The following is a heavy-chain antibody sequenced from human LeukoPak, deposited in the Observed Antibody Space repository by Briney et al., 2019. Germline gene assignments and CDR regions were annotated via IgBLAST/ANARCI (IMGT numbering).Heavy chain of an antibody. CDR3: AKAEGTAMVYYYFDY. CDR2: ISWNSGSI. D-gene: IGHD5-18*01. Sequence: SLRLSCAASGFTFDDYAMHWVRQAPGKGLEWVSGISWNSGSIGYADSVKGRFTISRDNAKNSLYLQMNSLRAEDTALYYCAKAEGTAMVYYYFDYWGQGTLVTVSS. J-gene: IGHJ4*02. V-gene: IGHV3-9*01. CDR1: GFTFDDYA.